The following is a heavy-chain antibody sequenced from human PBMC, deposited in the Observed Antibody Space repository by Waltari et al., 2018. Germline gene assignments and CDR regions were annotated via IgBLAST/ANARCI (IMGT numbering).Heavy chain of an antibody. J-gene: IGHJ4*02. Sequence: EVQLAESGGGLVEPGRSLRLSCTTSGFTFREYAMSWLRQAPGKGLELVGFIRNEADDETTEYVTSVKGRFTISRDNSKRTTYLQMNSLKTEDTAVYYCTRDPWLCDYWGQGTLVTVSS. CDR2: IRNEADDETT. CDR3: TRDPWLCDY. D-gene: IGHD5-12*01. V-gene: IGHV3-49*03. CDR1: GFTFREYA.